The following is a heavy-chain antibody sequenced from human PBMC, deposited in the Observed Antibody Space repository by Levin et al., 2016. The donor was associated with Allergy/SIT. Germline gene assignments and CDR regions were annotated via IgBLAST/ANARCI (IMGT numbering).Heavy chain of an antibody. V-gene: IGHV4-59*01. CDR3: ARGTYSSSWSLNWFDP. Sequence: SETLSLTCTVSGGSISSYYWSWIRQPPGKGLEWIGYIYYSGSTNYNPSLKSRVTISVDTSKNQFSLKLSSVTAADTAVYYCARGTYSSSWSLNWFDPWGQGTLVTVSS. J-gene: IGHJ5*02. CDR1: GGSISSYY. D-gene: IGHD6-13*01. CDR2: IYYSGST.